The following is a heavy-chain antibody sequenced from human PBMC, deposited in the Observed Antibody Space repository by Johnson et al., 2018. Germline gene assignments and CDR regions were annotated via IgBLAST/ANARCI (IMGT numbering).Heavy chain of an antibody. J-gene: IGHJ6*02. CDR3: ARGYCSSTSCDYFGLDV. CDR2: ITNSGRPT. CDR1: GFRFSDYY. D-gene: IGHD2-2*01. V-gene: IGHV3-11*01. Sequence: VQLVESGGGLVEPGGSLRVSCAASGFRFSDYYMAWIRQAPGKGLEYVSYITNSGRPTFYGESVRGRFTVPRDNTKNSVYLQMNSLGDEDTAVYYCARGYCSSTSCDYFGLDVWGRGTTVTVS.